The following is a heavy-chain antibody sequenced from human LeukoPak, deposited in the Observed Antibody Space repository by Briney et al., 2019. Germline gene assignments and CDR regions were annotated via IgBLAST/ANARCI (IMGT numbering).Heavy chain of an antibody. CDR2: IYNSGTT. CDR3: ARHFGYTQDYFDF. Sequence: SETLSLTCTVSGGSISGYYWTWIRQPPGKGLEWVANIYNSGTTNYNPSLQSRLTISVDTSKSQVSVKLSSVTAADAAIYYCARHFGYTQDYFDFWGQGTLVTVSS. J-gene: IGHJ4*02. CDR1: GGSISGYY. D-gene: IGHD1-1*01. V-gene: IGHV4-59*08.